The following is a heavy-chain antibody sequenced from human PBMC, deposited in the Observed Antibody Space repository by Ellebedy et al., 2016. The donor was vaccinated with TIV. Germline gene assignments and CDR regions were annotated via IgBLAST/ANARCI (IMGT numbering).Heavy chain of an antibody. CDR3: AKGYGSGSFIFDF. CDR2: ISSGGTTE. V-gene: IGHV3-48*03. CDR1: GFTFSLYE. J-gene: IGHJ4*02. D-gene: IGHD3-10*01. Sequence: GESLKISCVASGFTFSLYEMNWVRQAPGKGLEWLSYISSGGTTENYADSVKGRFTISRDNSKNTLYLQMTSLRAEDTAVYYCAKGYGSGSFIFDFWGKGILVTVSS.